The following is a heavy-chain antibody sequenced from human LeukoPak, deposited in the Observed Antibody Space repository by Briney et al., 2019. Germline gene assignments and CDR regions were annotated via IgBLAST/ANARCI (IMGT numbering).Heavy chain of an antibody. CDR3: VKERQAGGYYSEFDH. J-gene: IGHJ4*02. Sequence: QSGGSLRLSCAAYGFSFDDYVMHWDRQAPGKGLEWVSGLSWGSDSIGYADSVRGRFTISRDNAKNSLYLQMNSLRAEDTALYYCVKERQAGGYYSEFDHWGQGILVTVSS. V-gene: IGHV3-9*01. CDR1: GFSFDDYV. CDR2: LSWGSDSI. D-gene: IGHD2/OR15-2a*01.